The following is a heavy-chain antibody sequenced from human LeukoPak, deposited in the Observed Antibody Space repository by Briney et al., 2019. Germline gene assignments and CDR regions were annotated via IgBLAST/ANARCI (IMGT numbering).Heavy chain of an antibody. V-gene: IGHV3-38-3*01. D-gene: IGHD3-22*01. CDR1: GFTVSSNE. Sequence: GGSLRLSCAASGFTVSSNEMSWVRQAPGKGLEWVSSISGGSTYYADSRKGRFTISRDNSKNTLHLQMNSLRAEDTAVYYCKKMIVAGEGYYYYYHMDVWGKGTTVTVSS. CDR2: ISGGST. J-gene: IGHJ6*03. CDR3: KKMIVAGEGYYYYYHMDV.